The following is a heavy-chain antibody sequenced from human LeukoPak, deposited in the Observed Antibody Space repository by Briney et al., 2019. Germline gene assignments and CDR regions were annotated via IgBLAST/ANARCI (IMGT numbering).Heavy chain of an antibody. Sequence: PSETLSLTCAVSGYSFNRGYYWGWIRQAPGNGLERIGSIDHSGSTQYNPSLKSRLIISVDTSKNQFSLKLSSVTAADTAVYFCARHPFDRVFFDYWGQGTLVTVSS. J-gene: IGHJ4*02. CDR2: IDHSGST. CDR1: GYSFNRGYY. V-gene: IGHV4-38-2*01. CDR3: ARHPFDRVFFDY. D-gene: IGHD3-10*01.